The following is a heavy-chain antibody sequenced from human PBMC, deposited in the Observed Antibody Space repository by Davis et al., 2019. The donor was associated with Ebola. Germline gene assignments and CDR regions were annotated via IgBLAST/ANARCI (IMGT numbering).Heavy chain of an antibody. CDR1: GGPFRGYS. J-gene: IGHJ6*02. D-gene: IGHD3-10*01. V-gene: IGHV4-34*01. Sequence: MPSETLSPTCAAHGGPFRGYSWTWIRQPPGKGLEWIGAINYIGSTNYNPSLKSRVTISVDTSKNQFSLKLSSVTAADTAVDYCARGGGFGGYGMDVWGQGTTVTVSS. CDR2: INYIGST. CDR3: ARGGGFGGYGMDV.